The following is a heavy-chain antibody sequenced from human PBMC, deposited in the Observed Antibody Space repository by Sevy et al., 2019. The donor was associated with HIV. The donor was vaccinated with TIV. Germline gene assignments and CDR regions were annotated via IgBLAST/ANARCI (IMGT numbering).Heavy chain of an antibody. CDR2: INPNSGGT. D-gene: IGHD6-6*01. V-gene: IGHV1-2*02. J-gene: IGHJ4*02. Sequence: ASVKVSCEASGYTFTGYYMHWVRQAPGQGLEWMGWINPNSGGTNYAQKFQGRVTMTRDTSISTAYMELSRLRSDDTAVYYCARDPYSSSYYFDYWGQGTLVTVSS. CDR1: GYTFTGYY. CDR3: ARDPYSSSYYFDY.